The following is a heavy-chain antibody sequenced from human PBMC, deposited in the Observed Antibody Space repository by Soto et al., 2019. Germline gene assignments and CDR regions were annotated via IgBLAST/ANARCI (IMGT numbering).Heavy chain of an antibody. V-gene: IGHV1-18*01. CDR3: ASSVRVPAAIPYGMDV. Sequence: QVHLVQSGAEVKKPGASVQVSCKTSGYTFTDYAITWVRQAPGQGLEWMGWISAYNGNTNYAQKLQGRVTMTTDTYTSIAHMELRSLRSDDTAVYYCASSVRVPAAIPYGMDVWGQGTTVIVSS. CDR2: ISAYNGNT. D-gene: IGHD2-2*01. CDR1: GYTFTDYA. J-gene: IGHJ6*02.